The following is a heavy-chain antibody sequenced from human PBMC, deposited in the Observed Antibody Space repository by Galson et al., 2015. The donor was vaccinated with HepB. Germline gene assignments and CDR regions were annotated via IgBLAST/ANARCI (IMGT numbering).Heavy chain of an antibody. CDR1: GYTFTSYG. CDR2: ISAYNGNT. V-gene: IGHV7-4-1*02. J-gene: IGHJ6*03. CDR3: ARDHLRFLEWQNPTFMDV. D-gene: IGHD3-3*01. Sequence: SVKVSCKASGYTFTSYGISWVRQAPGQGLEWMGWISAYNGNTNYAQGFTGRFVFSLDTSVSTAYLQISSLKAEDTAVYYCARDHLRFLEWQNPTFMDVWGKGTTVTVSS.